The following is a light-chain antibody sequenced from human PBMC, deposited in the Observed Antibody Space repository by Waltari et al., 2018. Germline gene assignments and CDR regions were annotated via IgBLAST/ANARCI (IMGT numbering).Light chain of an antibody. CDR3: SSYTRSSTWV. CDR2: DVS. CDR1: SSDVGPYNY. J-gene: IGLJ3*02. V-gene: IGLV2-14*03. Sequence: QSALTQPASVSGSPGQSITFSCPGSSSDVGPYNYVSWYLQHPGTPPKLLIYDVSQRSSGVSYRFSGSKSGNTASLTISGLQAEDEADYYCSSYTRSSTWVFGGGTQLTVL.